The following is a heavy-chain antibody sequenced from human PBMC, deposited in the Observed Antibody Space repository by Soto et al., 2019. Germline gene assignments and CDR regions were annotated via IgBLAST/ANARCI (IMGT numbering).Heavy chain of an antibody. CDR1: GFTFSSYG. Sequence: QVQLVESGGGVVQPGRSLRLSCAASGFTFSSYGIHWVRQAPGKGLEWVAVIWYDGSNKYYADSVKGRFTISRDNSKNTLFLQMNSLRAEDTAVYYCARDSRTYCSGSYYSYWGQGTLVAVSS. CDR2: IWYDGSNK. J-gene: IGHJ4*02. V-gene: IGHV3-33*01. D-gene: IGHD3-10*01. CDR3: ARDSRTYCSGSYYSY.